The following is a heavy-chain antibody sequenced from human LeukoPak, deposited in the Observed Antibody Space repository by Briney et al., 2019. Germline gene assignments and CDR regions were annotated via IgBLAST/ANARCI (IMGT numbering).Heavy chain of an antibody. J-gene: IGHJ4*02. CDR2: ISSDGSDT. V-gene: IGHV3-74*01. Sequence: GGSLRLSCVASGFTFSSSWMYWVRQAPGKGLVWASRISSDGSDTTYADSVKGRFTVSRDNAKNILYLQMNNLRVEDTAVYYCTRAGSSWANDYWGQGTLVTVSS. CDR1: GFTFSSSW. D-gene: IGHD6-13*01. CDR3: TRAGSSWANDY.